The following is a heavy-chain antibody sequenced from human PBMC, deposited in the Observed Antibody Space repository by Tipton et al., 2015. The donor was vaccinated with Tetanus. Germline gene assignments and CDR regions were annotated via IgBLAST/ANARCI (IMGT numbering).Heavy chain of an antibody. D-gene: IGHD3-10*01. CDR3: ARNRVGVRGLLIEQPLDS. Sequence: GLVKPSETLSLTCTVSSGSLSSSYWSWIRQPPGKGLEWIGYIFYSGRTTYNPSLQSRVTISLDRSKNQFSLNLISVTTADTAVYFCARNRVGVRGLLIEQPLDSWGPGTLVTVSS. J-gene: IGHJ4*02. CDR2: IFYSGRT. V-gene: IGHV4-59*01. CDR1: SGSLSSSY.